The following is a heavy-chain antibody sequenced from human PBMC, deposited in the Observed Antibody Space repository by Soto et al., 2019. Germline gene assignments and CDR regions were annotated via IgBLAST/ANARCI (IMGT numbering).Heavy chain of an antibody. J-gene: IGHJ4*02. CDR2: IYYTGNT. D-gene: IGHD1-1*01. CDR1: GGSISSGGTGSY. CDR3: ASGHDAYKVRY. Sequence: QVQLQESGPGLVKPSQTLSLTCTVSGGSISSGGTGSYWTWIRQLPGKGLEWIGYIYYTGNTYYNPSLKSRPTISIDTSENQFFLKLTSVTAADTAVYFCASGHDAYKVRYWGQGTLVTVSS. V-gene: IGHV4-31*03.